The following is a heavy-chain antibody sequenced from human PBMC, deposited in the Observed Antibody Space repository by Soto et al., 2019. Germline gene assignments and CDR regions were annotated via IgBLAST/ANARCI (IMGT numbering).Heavy chain of an antibody. V-gene: IGHV1-69*02. CDR2: VNPILSMS. Sequence: QVQLVQSGAEVKSAGSSVKVSCKASGDTFNFYSINWVRQAPGLGLEWVGRVNPILSMSNYAQRSQGRVTMTADKSTATAYMELRFLRSEDTAIYYCASNYGSGHRAFDSWGQGALVTVSS. J-gene: IGHJ4*02. D-gene: IGHD3-10*01. CDR1: GDTFNFYS. CDR3: ASNYGSGHRAFDS.